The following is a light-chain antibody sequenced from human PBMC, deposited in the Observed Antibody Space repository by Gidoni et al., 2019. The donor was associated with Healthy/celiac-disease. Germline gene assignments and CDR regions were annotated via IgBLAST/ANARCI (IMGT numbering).Light chain of an antibody. CDR3: QQYYSYPWT. CDR2: AAS. J-gene: IGKJ1*01. CDR1: QGISSY. V-gene: IGKV1-8*01. Sequence: STGDRVTITCRASQGISSYLAWYQQKPGKAPKLLIYAASTLQSGVPSRFSGSGSGTDSTLTISCLQSEDFATYYCQQYYSYPWTFGQGTKVEIK.